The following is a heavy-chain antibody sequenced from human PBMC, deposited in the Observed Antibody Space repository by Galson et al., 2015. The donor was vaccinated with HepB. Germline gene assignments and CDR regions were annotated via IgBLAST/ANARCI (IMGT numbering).Heavy chain of an antibody. CDR1: GGTFSSYT. Sequence: SVKVSCKASGGTFSSYTISWVRQAPGQGLEWMGRIIPILGIANYAQKFQGRVTITADKSTSTAYMELSSLRSEDTAVYYCASIKSPVTRLLKYYGMDVWGQGTTVTVSS. V-gene: IGHV1-69*02. J-gene: IGHJ6*02. D-gene: IGHD4-17*01. CDR3: ASIKSPVTRLLKYYGMDV. CDR2: IIPILGIA.